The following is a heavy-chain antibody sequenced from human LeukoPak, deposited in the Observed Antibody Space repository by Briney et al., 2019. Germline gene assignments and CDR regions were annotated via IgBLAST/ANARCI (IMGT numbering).Heavy chain of an antibody. D-gene: IGHD4-23*01. Sequence: SETLSLTCAVSGASISSDNWWNWVRQPPGKGLEWIGEIRHSGITNYNPSLGSPVTISIDKSNNQFSLRLSSVTAADTAVYFCARDLISRVITPPGWGQGTLVTVSS. CDR2: IRHSGIT. V-gene: IGHV4-4*02. J-gene: IGHJ4*02. CDR3: ARDLISRVITPPG. CDR1: GASISSDNW.